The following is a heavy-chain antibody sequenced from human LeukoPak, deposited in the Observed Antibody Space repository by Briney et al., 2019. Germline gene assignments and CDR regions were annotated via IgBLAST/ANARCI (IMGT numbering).Heavy chain of an antibody. CDR3: ARESTLYCSSTSCYFRY. CDR1: GFTFSSYA. D-gene: IGHD2-2*01. V-gene: IGHV3-30-3*01. Sequence: PGGSLRLSCAASGFTFSSYAMHWVRQAPGKALDPAAVIPYDGSNKYYADSVKGRFTISRDNSKNTLYLQMNSLRAEDTAVYYCARESTLYCSSTSCYFRYWGQGTLVTVSS. CDR2: IPYDGSNK. J-gene: IGHJ4*02.